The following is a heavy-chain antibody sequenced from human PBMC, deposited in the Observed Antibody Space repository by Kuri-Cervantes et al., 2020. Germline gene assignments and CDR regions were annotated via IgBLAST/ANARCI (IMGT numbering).Heavy chain of an antibody. J-gene: IGHJ6*02. CDR3: AKDRLGYCSGTSCNWAIYYYGMDV. V-gene: IGHV3-30*18. CDR1: GFTFSSYG. Sequence: GGSLRLSCAASGFTFSSYGMHWVRQAPGKGLVWVAVISYDGSNKYYADSVKGRFTISRDNSKNTLYLQMNSLRAEDTAVYYCAKDRLGYCSGTSCNWAIYYYGMDVWGQGTTVTVSS. D-gene: IGHD2-2*01. CDR2: ISYDGSNK.